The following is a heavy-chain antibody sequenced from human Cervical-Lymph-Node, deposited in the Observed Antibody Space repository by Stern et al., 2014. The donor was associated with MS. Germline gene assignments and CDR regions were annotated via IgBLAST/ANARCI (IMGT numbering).Heavy chain of an antibody. Sequence: EVQLVESGAELIRPGESLKISCKGSGYKFSIYWIAWVRQMPGKGLEWMVIIYTGTPETRYSPSFQGQVPMSADKSTSTAYLQWSSLNASDTAMYFCARQTTAWASDVWGQGTLVTVSS. J-gene: IGHJ4*02. V-gene: IGHV5-51*01. D-gene: IGHD1-14*01. CDR3: ARQTTAWASDV. CDR2: IYTGTPET. CDR1: GYKFSIYW.